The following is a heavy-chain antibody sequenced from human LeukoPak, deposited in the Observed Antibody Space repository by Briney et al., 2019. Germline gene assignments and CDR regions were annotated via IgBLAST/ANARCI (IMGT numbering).Heavy chain of an antibody. CDR3: TRANTVSIFGVIILDAFDI. CDR2: IYSGGST. CDR1: GFTLSDYS. D-gene: IGHD3-3*01. J-gene: IGHJ3*02. V-gene: IGHV3-53*01. Sequence: TGGSLRLSCAASGFTLSDYSINWVRQAPGKGLEWVSVIYSGGSTYYADPVKGRFTISRDNSKNTLYLQMNSLRAEDTAVYYCTRANTVSIFGVIILDAFDIWGQGTMVTVSS.